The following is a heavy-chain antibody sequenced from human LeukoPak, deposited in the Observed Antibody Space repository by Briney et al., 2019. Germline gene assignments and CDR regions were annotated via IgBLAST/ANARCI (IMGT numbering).Heavy chain of an antibody. Sequence: PGRSLRLSCAVSGFTFSDYYMSWIRQAPGKGLGWVSYISSSGSTIYYADSVKGRFTISRDNAKNSLYLQMNSLRAEDTTVYYCARDHLGHDYGDYLWYFDYWGQGTLVTVSS. CDR3: ARDHLGHDYGDYLWYFDY. J-gene: IGHJ4*02. D-gene: IGHD4-17*01. CDR2: ISSSGSTI. V-gene: IGHV3-11*04. CDR1: GFTFSDYY.